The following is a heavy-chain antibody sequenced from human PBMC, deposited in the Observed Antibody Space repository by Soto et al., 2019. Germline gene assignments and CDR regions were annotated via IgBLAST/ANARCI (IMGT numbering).Heavy chain of an antibody. Sequence: GGSLRLSCAASGFTFSSYGMHWVRQAPGKGLEWVAVISYDGSNKYYADSVKGRFTISRDNSKNTLYLQMNSLRAEDTAVYYCAKDRSVAAAGIVDYWGQGTLVTVSS. D-gene: IGHD6-13*01. CDR1: GFTFSSYG. CDR3: AKDRSVAAAGIVDY. CDR2: ISYDGSNK. J-gene: IGHJ4*02. V-gene: IGHV3-30*18.